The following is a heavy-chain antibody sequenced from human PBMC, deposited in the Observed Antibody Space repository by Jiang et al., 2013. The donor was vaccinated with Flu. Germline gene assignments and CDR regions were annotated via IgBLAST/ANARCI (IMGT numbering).Heavy chain of an antibody. CDR1: GYTFTGYY. D-gene: IGHD3-10*01. Sequence: AEVKKPGASVKVSCKASGYTFTGYYLHWVRQAPGQGLEWMGWIKPYDGGTNYTQKFQGRVTMTRDTSISTAYMELSRLRFDDTAVYYCARGGINWFDPWGQGTLVTVSS. J-gene: IGHJ5*02. CDR3: ARGGINWFDP. V-gene: IGHV1-2*02. CDR2: IKPYDGGT.